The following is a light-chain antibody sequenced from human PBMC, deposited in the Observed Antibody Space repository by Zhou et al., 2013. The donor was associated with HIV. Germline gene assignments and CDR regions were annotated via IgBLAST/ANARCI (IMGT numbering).Light chain of an antibody. Sequence: EIILTQSPATLSLSPGERATLSCRASQSIGNYLAWYQQKSGQAPRLLIYDASNRAAGVPARFSGSGSGTDFTLTISSLESEDFAVYFCQQRSNWPLFGGGTKVEIK. CDR1: QSIGNY. CDR3: QQRSNWPL. J-gene: IGKJ4*01. V-gene: IGKV3-11*01. CDR2: DAS.